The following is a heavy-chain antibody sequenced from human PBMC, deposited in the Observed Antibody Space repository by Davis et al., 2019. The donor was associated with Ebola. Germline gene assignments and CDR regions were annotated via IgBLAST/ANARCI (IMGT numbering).Heavy chain of an antibody. CDR1: GFTVSSNY. D-gene: IGHD2-21*02. CDR3: VPEVAVLNDFYFDS. V-gene: IGHV3-53*01. Sequence: GESLKISCAASGFTVSSNYMSWVRQAPGKGLEWVSVMYSGGSTYYADSVKGRFTISRDNSKNTLYLQMNSLSDEDTATYYCVPEVAVLNDFYFDSWGQGTLVTVSS. CDR2: MYSGGST. J-gene: IGHJ4*02.